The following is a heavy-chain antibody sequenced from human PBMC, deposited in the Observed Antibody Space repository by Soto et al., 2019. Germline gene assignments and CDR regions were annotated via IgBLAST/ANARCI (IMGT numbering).Heavy chain of an antibody. D-gene: IGHD3-3*01. Sequence: QVQLVESGGGVVQPGRSLRLSCAASGFTFSSYGMHWVRQAPGKGLEWVAVISYDGSNKYYADSVKGRFTISRDNSKKTLYLQMNSLRAEDTAVYYCVSRVELRFLEWLYGNDYWGQGTLVTVSS. CDR1: GFTFSSYG. J-gene: IGHJ4*02. V-gene: IGHV3-30*03. CDR2: ISYDGSNK. CDR3: VSRVELRFLEWLYGNDY.